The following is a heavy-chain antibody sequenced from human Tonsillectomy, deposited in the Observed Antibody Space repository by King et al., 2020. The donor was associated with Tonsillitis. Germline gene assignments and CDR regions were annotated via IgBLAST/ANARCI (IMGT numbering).Heavy chain of an antibody. CDR1: GGSFSGYY. Sequence: HVQLQQWGAGLLKPSETLSLTCAVYGGSFSGYYWSWIRQPTGKGLEWIGEINHSGSTNYNPSLKSRVTISVDTSKNQFSLKLSSVTAADTAVYYCASTGYSSSWYRSYFQHWGQGTLVTVSS. D-gene: IGHD6-13*01. J-gene: IGHJ1*01. CDR2: INHSGST. V-gene: IGHV4-34*01. CDR3: ASTGYSSSWYRSYFQH.